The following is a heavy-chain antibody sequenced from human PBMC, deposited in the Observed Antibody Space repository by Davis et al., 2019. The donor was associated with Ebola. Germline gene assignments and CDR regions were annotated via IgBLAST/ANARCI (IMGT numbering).Heavy chain of an antibody. Sequence: ASVKVSCKSSGYTFNNYAISWVRQAPGQGLEWMGWISAYNGNTNYAQILQGRVTMTTDTSTGTAYMELRSLRSDDTAVYYCARQRISIFGVAPTFDFWGQGALVTVSS. V-gene: IGHV1-18*01. CDR1: GYTFNNYA. D-gene: IGHD3-3*01. J-gene: IGHJ4*02. CDR3: ARQRISIFGVAPTFDF. CDR2: ISAYNGNT.